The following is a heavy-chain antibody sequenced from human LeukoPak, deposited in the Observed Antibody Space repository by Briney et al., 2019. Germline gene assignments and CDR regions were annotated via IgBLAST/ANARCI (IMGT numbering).Heavy chain of an antibody. CDR1: GYSISSGYY. D-gene: IGHD1-1*01. Sequence: SETLSLTCTVSGYSISSGYYWGWIRQPPGKGLEWIGSIYHSGSTYYNPSLKSRVTISVDTSKNQFSLKLSSVTAADTAMYYCARDLIGRYNLFGETFDIWGQGTMVTVSS. V-gene: IGHV4-38-2*02. CDR2: IYHSGST. CDR3: ARDLIGRYNLFGETFDI. J-gene: IGHJ3*02.